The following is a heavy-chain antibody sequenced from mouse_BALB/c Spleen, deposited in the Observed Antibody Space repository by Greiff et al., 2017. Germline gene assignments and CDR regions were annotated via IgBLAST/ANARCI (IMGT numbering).Heavy chain of an antibody. Sequence: VQLQQSGAELVRPGVSVKISCKGSGYTFTDYAMHWVKQSHAKSLEWIGVISTYYGDASYNQKFKGKATMTVDKSSSTAYMELARLTSEDSAIYYCARDYDYDGSGAMDYWGQGTSVTVSS. J-gene: IGHJ4*01. CDR2: ISTYYGDA. CDR3: ARDYDYDGSGAMDY. CDR1: GYTFTDYA. D-gene: IGHD2-4*01. V-gene: IGHV1S137*01.